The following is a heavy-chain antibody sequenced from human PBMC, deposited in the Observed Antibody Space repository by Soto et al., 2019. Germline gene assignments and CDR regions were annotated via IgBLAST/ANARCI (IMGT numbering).Heavy chain of an antibody. J-gene: IGHJ4*02. CDR3: ARGGALSTSWYWGDGLDS. CDR1: GYSFSSHA. CDR2: IIPVFGTP. D-gene: IGHD6-13*01. Sequence: QVQPEQSGSEVKKSGSSVKVSCKASGYSFSSHAITWVRQAPGQGLEWMGGIIPVFGTPSYAQKYQGRVTISADKSTNTSYLELRSLGSEDTAVYYCARGGALSTSWYWGDGLDSWGQGTQVTVSS. V-gene: IGHV1-69*06.